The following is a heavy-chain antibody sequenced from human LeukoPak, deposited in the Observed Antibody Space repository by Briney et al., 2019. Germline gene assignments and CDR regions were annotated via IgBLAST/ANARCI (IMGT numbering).Heavy chain of an antibody. CDR3: ATQLGYCSGGSCYHFDY. D-gene: IGHD2-15*01. J-gene: IGHJ4*02. V-gene: IGHV4-39*01. CDR1: GGSISSSSYY. Sequence: SGTLSLTCTVSGGSISSSSYYWGWIRQPPGKGLEWIGSIFYSGSTYYNPSLKSRVTISVDTSKNQFSLRLSSVTAADTAVYYCATQLGYCSGGSCYHFDYWGQGTLVTVSS. CDR2: IFYSGST.